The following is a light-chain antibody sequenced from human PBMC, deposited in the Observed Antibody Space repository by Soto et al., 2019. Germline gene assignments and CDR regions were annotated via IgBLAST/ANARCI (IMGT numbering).Light chain of an antibody. CDR1: QGISIY. CDR3: QQCYSTPPT. CDR2: GAS. Sequence: DIQMTQSPSCLTASPAYRVAFTCGASQGISIYLTWYQQKPGKAPNLLIYGASSLQSGVPSRFSGSGSGTDFTLTISCLQSEDFATYYCQQCYSTPPTFGQGTKVDIK. V-gene: IGKV1-39*01. J-gene: IGKJ1*01.